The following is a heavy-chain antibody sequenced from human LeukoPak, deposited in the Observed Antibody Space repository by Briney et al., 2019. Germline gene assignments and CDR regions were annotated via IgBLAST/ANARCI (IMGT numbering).Heavy chain of an antibody. CDR2: FDPEDGDT. CDR3: ATVSTVTTRNYYYHGMHV. V-gene: IGHV1-24*01. J-gene: IGHJ6*04. D-gene: IGHD4-17*01. Sequence: ASVKVSCKVSGYTLTGLSMHWVRQAPGKGLEWMGGFDPEDGDTIYAQKFQGRVTMTEDTSTDTAYMELSSLRSEDTAVYYCATVSTVTTRNYYYHGMHVWGKGTPVTVSS. CDR1: GYTLTGLS.